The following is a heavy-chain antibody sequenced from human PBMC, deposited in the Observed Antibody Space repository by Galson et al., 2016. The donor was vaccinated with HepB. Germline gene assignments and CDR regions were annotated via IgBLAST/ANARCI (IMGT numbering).Heavy chain of an antibody. D-gene: IGHD2-2*03. V-gene: IGHV1-3*01. J-gene: IGHJ4*02. CDR1: GYTFISYV. CDR3: ARSPTGFCSRTKCYGFNYLDR. Sequence: SVKVSCKASGYTFISYVIQWVRQAPGHRLEWLGWIHAGNGNTKYSQKFQGRVIIDRDTSASTAYMELSSLRPEDTAIYYCARSPTGFCSRTKCYGFNYLDRWGQGTPVTVSS. CDR2: IHAGNGNT.